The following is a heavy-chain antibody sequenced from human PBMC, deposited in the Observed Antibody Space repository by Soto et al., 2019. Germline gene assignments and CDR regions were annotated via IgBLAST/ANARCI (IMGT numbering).Heavy chain of an antibody. CDR1: GFTFSSYG. Sequence: PGGSLRLSCAASGFTFSSYGMHWVRQAPGKGLEWVAVISYDGSNKYYADSVKGRFTISRDNSKNTLYLQMNSLRAEDTAVYYCAKDQGYSSSSPDYWSQGTLVTVSS. J-gene: IGHJ4*02. V-gene: IGHV3-30*18. D-gene: IGHD6-13*01. CDR2: ISYDGSNK. CDR3: AKDQGYSSSSPDY.